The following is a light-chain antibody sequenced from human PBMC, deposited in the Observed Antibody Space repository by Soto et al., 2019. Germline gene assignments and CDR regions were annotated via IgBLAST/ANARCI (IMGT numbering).Light chain of an antibody. CDR3: CSYAGSYTWV. J-gene: IGLJ3*02. CDR1: SSDVGGYHY. Sequence: QSVLTQPRSVSASPGQSVTISCTGSSSDVGGYHYVSWYQQHPGKAPKLMIYDVSKRPSGVPDRFSGSKSGNTASLTISGLQAEDEADYYCCSYAGSYTWVFGGGTQLTVL. V-gene: IGLV2-11*01. CDR2: DVS.